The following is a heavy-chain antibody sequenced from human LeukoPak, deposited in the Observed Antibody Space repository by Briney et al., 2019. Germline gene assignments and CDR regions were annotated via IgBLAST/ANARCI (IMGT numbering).Heavy chain of an antibody. D-gene: IGHD6-13*01. V-gene: IGHV3-23*01. Sequence: GGSLRLSCAASGFTFSSYAMSWVRQAPGKGLEWISAISGGGGSTYYADSVKGRFTISRDNSKNTLYLQMNSLRAEDTAVYYCAKSRSWYDAFDIWGQGTMATVSS. CDR3: AKSRSWYDAFDI. CDR1: GFTFSSYA. CDR2: ISGGGGST. J-gene: IGHJ3*02.